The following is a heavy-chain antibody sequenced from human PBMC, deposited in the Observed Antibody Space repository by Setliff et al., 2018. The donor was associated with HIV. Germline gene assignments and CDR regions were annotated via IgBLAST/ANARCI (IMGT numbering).Heavy chain of an antibody. CDR2: ISPNFGHT. Sequence: ASVKVSCKASGYTFTTYGISWVRQAPGHGLEWMGWISPNFGHTKYAQKFLDRVTMTIDTSKNQFSLKLRFVTAADTAVYYCARDGPHYYGMDVWGQGTTVTVSS. J-gene: IGHJ6*02. CDR3: ARDGPHYYGMDV. CDR1: GYTFTTYG. V-gene: IGHV1-18*04.